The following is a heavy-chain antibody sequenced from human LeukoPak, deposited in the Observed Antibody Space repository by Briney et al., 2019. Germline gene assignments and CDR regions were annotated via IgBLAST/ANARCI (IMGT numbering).Heavy chain of an antibody. D-gene: IGHD3-10*01. Sequence: SQTLSLTCTVSGGSISSGGYYWSWIRQPPGKGLEWIGEINHSGSTNYNPSLKSRVTISVDTSKNQFSLKLSSVTAADTAVYYCAREMYGRGVSDTNWFDPWGQGTLVTVSS. CDR3: AREMYGRGVSDTNWFDP. V-gene: IGHV4-30-2*01. J-gene: IGHJ5*02. CDR2: INHSGST. CDR1: GGSISSGGYY.